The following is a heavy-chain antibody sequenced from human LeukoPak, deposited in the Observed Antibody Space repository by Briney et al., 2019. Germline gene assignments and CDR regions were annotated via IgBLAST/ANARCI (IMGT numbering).Heavy chain of an antibody. D-gene: IGHD6-19*01. Sequence: ASVKVSCKASGYTFTGYYMHWVRQAPGQGLEWMGWINPNSGGTNYAQKFQDRVTMTRDTSISTAYMELSRLRSDDTAVYYCARDRSSGWYLHDAFDIWGQGTMVTVSS. J-gene: IGHJ3*02. CDR3: ARDRSSGWYLHDAFDI. V-gene: IGHV1-2*02. CDR1: GYTFTGYY. CDR2: INPNSGGT.